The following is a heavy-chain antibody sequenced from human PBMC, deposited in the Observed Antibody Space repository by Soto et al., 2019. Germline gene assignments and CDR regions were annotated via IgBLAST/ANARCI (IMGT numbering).Heavy chain of an antibody. V-gene: IGHV1-3*01. J-gene: IGHJ4*02. CDR3: ATISRYGDHDFDY. Sequence: ASVKVSCKASGYTFTSYAMHWVRQAPGQRLEWMGWINAGNGNTKYSQKFQGRVTMTEDTSTDTAHMELSSLRSEDTAVYYCATISRYGDHDFDYWGQGTLVTVSS. CDR1: GYTFTSYA. CDR2: INAGNGNT. D-gene: IGHD4-17*01.